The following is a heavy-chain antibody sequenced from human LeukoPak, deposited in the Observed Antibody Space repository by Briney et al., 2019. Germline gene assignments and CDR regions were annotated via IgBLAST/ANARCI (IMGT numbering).Heavy chain of an antibody. Sequence: GGSLRLSCAASGSTFSGSAMHWVRQASGKGLEWVGRIRSKANSYATAYAASVKGRFTISRDDSKNTAYLQMNSLKTEDTAVYYCTRLGYSSSSQPLDYWGQGTLVTVSS. CDR1: GSTFSGSA. CDR2: IRSKANSYAT. CDR3: TRLGYSSSSQPLDY. D-gene: IGHD6-13*01. J-gene: IGHJ4*02. V-gene: IGHV3-73*01.